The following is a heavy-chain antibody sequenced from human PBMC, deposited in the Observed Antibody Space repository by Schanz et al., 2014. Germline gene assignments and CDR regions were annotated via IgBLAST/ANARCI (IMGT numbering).Heavy chain of an antibody. Sequence: EVQLLESGGGLVQPGGSLRLSCAASGFTVSNSYIHWVRQAPGKGLEWVSGMSGSGSTADYADSVKGRFTISRDNSRKTLYLQMNSLRADDTAVYYCAKDLYNYGIFDSWGQGTLVTVSS. CDR2: MSGSGSTA. V-gene: IGHV3-23*01. D-gene: IGHD3-16*01. CDR1: GFTVSNSY. J-gene: IGHJ5*01. CDR3: AKDLYNYGIFDS.